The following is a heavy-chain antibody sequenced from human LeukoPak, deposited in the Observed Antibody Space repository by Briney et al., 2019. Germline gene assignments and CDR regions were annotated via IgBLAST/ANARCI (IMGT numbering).Heavy chain of an antibody. Sequence: SGTLSLTCAVYGGSFSGYYWSWIRQPPGKGLEWIGEISHSGSTNYNPSLKSRVTISVDTSKNQFSLKLSSVTAADTAVYYCARARPDKTFSSGFYGLKVFPFSYWGQGTLVTVSS. V-gene: IGHV4-34*01. CDR2: ISHSGST. J-gene: IGHJ4*02. CDR3: ARARPDKTFSSGFYGLKVFPFSY. CDR1: GGSFSGYY. D-gene: IGHD6-19*01.